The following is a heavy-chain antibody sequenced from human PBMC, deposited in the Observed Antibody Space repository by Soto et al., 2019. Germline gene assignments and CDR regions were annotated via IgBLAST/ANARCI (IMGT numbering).Heavy chain of an antibody. J-gene: IGHJ4*02. Sequence: QVQLVQSGAEVKKPEASVKVSCKASGYTFTDYYMHWVRQAPGQGLEWMGWMNAKSGGTEYAQKFQGRVTMTRDTSISPAYMELNWLTSDDTAVYYCTRASTVAGGLSNSLPNGYWGQGTLVTVSS. D-gene: IGHD6-19*01. V-gene: IGHV1-2*02. CDR2: MNAKSGGT. CDR1: GYTFTDYY. CDR3: TRASTVAGGLSNSLPNGY.